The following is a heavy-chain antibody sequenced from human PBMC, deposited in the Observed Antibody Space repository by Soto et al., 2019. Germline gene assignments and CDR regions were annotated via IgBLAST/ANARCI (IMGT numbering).Heavy chain of an antibody. D-gene: IGHD3-10*01. Sequence: SQTLSLTCAISGDSVSSNSAAWNWIRPSPSRGLEWLGRTYYRSKWYNDYAVSVKSRITINPDTSKNQFSLQLNSVTPEDTAVYYCARDPGYGSGPSDDAFDIWGQGTMVTVSS. J-gene: IGHJ3*02. CDR1: GDSVSSNSAA. V-gene: IGHV6-1*01. CDR2: TYYRSKWYN. CDR3: ARDPGYGSGPSDDAFDI.